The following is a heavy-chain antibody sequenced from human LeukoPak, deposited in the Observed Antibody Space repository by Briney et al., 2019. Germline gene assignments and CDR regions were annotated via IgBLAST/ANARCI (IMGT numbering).Heavy chain of an antibody. CDR3: ARAFLVRDYFDY. CDR1: GYTFSEHY. V-gene: IGHV1-2*02. CDR2: ITPRSGGT. Sequence: ASVKVSCKASGYTFSEHYIHWVRQAPGQGLEWMGWITPRSGGTNYAQKFQGRVTMTRDTSISTGYMELSRLRSDDTAVYYCARAFLVRDYFDYWGQGTLVTVSS. D-gene: IGHD3-3*01. J-gene: IGHJ4*02.